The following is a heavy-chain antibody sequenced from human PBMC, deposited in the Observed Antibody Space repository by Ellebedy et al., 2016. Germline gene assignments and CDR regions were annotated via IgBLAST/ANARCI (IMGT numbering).Heavy chain of an antibody. D-gene: IGHD4-23*01. Sequence: SETLSLTCAVYGGSFSGYYWSWIRQPPGKGLEWIGEINHSGSTNYNPSLKSRVTISVDTSKNQFSLKLSSVTAADTAVYYCARVILGGNSKGGFDYWGQGTLVTVSS. V-gene: IGHV4-34*01. CDR2: INHSGST. J-gene: IGHJ4*02. CDR3: ARVILGGNSKGGFDY. CDR1: GGSFSGYY.